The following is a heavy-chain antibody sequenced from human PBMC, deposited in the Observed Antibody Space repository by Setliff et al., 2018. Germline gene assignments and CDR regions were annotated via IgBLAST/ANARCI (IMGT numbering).Heavy chain of an antibody. V-gene: IGHV4-4*07. D-gene: IGHD3-3*01. CDR3: ARERTIFGILVISGWFDP. J-gene: IGHJ5*02. CDR1: GASISDYY. Sequence: KASETLSLTCTVSGASISDYYWTWIRQPAGKELEWIGRVSASGSTTYNPSLKSRVTMSVDTSRNQISLNLTSVTAADTAMYYCARERTIFGILVISGWFDPWGQGTVVTVPQ. CDR2: VSASGST.